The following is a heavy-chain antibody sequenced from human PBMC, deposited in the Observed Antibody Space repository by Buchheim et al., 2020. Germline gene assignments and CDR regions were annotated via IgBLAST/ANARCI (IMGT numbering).Heavy chain of an antibody. J-gene: IGHJ4*02. CDR2: ISSSSSYT. D-gene: IGHD6-19*01. V-gene: IGHV3-11*06. Sequence: QVQLVESGGGLVKPGGSLRLSCAASGFTFSDYYMSWIRQAPGKGLEWVSYISSSSSYTNYADSVKGRFTISRDNAQNSLYLQMNSLRAEDTAVYYYATRGGYSSGWYVADYFDYWGQGTL. CDR1: GFTFSDYY. CDR3: ATRGGYSSGWYVADYFDY.